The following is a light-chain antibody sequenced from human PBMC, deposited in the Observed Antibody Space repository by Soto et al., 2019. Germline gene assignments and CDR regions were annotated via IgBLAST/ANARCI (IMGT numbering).Light chain of an antibody. V-gene: IGKV3-20*01. J-gene: IGKJ1*01. Sequence: EIVLTQSPGTLSLSPGERATLSCRASQSVSSSYLAWYQQKPGQAPRLLIYGASSRATGIPDRFSGSGSGTDFTLNISRLEPEDFAVEYCQQYGSSPWTFGQVTKVEIK. CDR3: QQYGSSPWT. CDR2: GAS. CDR1: QSVSSSY.